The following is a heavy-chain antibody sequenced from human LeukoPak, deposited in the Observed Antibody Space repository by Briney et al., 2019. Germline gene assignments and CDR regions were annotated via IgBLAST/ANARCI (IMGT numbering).Heavy chain of an antibody. CDR1: GFTFSTYE. CDR2: ISSSGSTI. D-gene: IGHD5-18*01. Sequence: PGGSLRLSCAASGFTFSTYEMNWVRQAPGKGLEWVSYISSSGSTIYYADSVKGRLTISRDNAKNSLYLQMNSLRAEDTALYYCAREGYNYPYYYYGMDVWGQGATVTVSS. V-gene: IGHV3-48*03. CDR3: AREGYNYPYYYYGMDV. J-gene: IGHJ6*02.